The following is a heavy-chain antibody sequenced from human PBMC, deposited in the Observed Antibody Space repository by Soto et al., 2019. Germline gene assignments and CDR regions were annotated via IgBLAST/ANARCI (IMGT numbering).Heavy chain of an antibody. CDR2: ISGSGGST. D-gene: IGHD6-19*01. CDR3: AKDPKQWLVPGFDY. V-gene: IGHV3-23*01. J-gene: IGHJ4*02. Sequence: EVQLLESGGGLVQPGGSLRLSCAASGFTFSSYAMSWVRQAPGKGLEWVSGISGSGGSTYYADSVKGRFTISRDNSKNTLYLQMNSLSAEDTAVYYCAKDPKQWLVPGFDYCGQRTLVTVSS. CDR1: GFTFSSYA.